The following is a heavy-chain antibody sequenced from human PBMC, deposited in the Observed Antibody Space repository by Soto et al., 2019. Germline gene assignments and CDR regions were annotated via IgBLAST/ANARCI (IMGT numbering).Heavy chain of an antibody. CDR1: GVTFITYS. V-gene: IGHV3-48*01. D-gene: IGHD4-17*01. CDR2: ISSSGSI. J-gene: IGHJ4*02. Sequence: GGSLRLSCAASGVTFITYSMNWVRQAPGKGLEWVSYISSSGSIYYADSVKGRFTISRDNAKNSLYLQMNSLRAEDTAVYYCARDRYGDYVFDYWGQGTLVTVSS. CDR3: ARDRYGDYVFDY.